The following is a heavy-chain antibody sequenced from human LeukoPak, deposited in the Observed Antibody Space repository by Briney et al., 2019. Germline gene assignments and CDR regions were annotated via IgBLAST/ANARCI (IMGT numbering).Heavy chain of an antibody. CDR3: ARVGTYPYYDSSGSPGGAFDI. J-gene: IGHJ3*02. CDR1: GYTFTSYG. CDR2: ISAYNGNT. D-gene: IGHD3-22*01. V-gene: IGHV1-18*01. Sequence: ASVKVSCKASGYTFTSYGISWVRQAPGQGLEWMGWISAYNGNTNYAQKLQGRVTMTTDTSTSTAYMELRSLRSDDTAVYYCARVGTYPYYDSSGSPGGAFDIWGQGTMVTVSS.